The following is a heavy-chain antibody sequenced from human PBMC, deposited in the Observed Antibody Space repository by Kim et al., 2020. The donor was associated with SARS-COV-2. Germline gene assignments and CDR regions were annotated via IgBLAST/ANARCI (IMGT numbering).Heavy chain of an antibody. CDR3: ARNPSSGSNYGRNYFDY. Sequence: SETLSLTCTVSGGSISSYYWSWIRQPAGKGLEWIGRIYTSGSTNYNPSLKSRVTMSVDTSKNQFSLKLSSVTAADTAVYYCARNPSSGSNYGRNYFDYWGQGTLVTVSS. J-gene: IGHJ4*02. CDR2: IYTSGST. CDR1: GGSISSYY. V-gene: IGHV4-4*07. D-gene: IGHD4-4*01.